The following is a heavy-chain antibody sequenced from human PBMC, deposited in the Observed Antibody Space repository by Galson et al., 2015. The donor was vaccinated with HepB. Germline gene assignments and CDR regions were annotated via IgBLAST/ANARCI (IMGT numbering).Heavy chain of an antibody. CDR1: GYSFTSYW. Sequence: QSGAEVKKPGESLKVSCKGSGYSFTSYWIGWVRQMPGKGLEWMGIIYPGDSDTRYSPSFQGQVTISADKSISTAYLQWSSLKASDTAMYYCARQHNYDSSGYYRAPDAFDIWGQGTMVTVSS. D-gene: IGHD3-22*01. CDR3: ARQHNYDSSGYYRAPDAFDI. J-gene: IGHJ3*02. V-gene: IGHV5-51*01. CDR2: IYPGDSDT.